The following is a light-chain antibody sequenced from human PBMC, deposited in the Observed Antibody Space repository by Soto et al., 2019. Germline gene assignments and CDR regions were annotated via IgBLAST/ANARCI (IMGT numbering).Light chain of an antibody. Sequence: EIVMTQSPATLCVSPGQAAPLSSRASQSVSSKLAWYQQKPGKAPRLLIYGASTRPTGIPARFSGSGSGTEFTLTISSLQSEDSAVYYCQQYNSYLWTFGQGTEV. CDR1: QSVSSK. CDR2: GAS. V-gene: IGKV3-15*01. J-gene: IGKJ1*01. CDR3: QQYNSYLWT.